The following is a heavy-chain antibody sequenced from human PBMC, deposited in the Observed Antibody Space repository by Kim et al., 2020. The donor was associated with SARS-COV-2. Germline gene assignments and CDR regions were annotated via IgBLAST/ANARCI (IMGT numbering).Heavy chain of an antibody. V-gene: IGHV1-2*02. Sequence: ASVKVSCKASGYTFTNYFFLWVRQAPGQGLEWMGWINSNNGGTNYAQKFQGRVTLTRDTSISTAYMGLSSLRSDDTAVYYCATSDGPDCNTASCFAYWGQGTLVTVSS. CDR2: INSNNGGT. J-gene: IGHJ4*02. CDR3: ATSDGPDCNTASCFAY. CDR1: GYTFTNYF. D-gene: IGHD2-2*01.